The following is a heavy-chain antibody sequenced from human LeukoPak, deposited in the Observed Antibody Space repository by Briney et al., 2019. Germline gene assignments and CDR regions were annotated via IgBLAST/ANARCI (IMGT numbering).Heavy chain of an antibody. CDR1: GFTFSNFA. J-gene: IGHJ6*02. CDR2: ISYDGDNE. CDR3: ARVRGGRSWYYYGMDV. D-gene: IGHD3-16*01. V-gene: IGHV3-30-3*01. Sequence: GGSLRLSCAASGFTFSNFAMHWVRQAPGKGLEWVAVISYDGDNEYYADSVKGQFTISRDNSKDRLYLQMNSLRPEDTAMYYRARVRGGRSWYYYGMDVWGRGTTVTVSS.